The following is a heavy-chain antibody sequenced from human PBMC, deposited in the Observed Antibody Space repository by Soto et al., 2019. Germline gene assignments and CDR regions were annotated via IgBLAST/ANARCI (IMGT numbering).Heavy chain of an antibody. CDR3: ARENVAAGTFDY. V-gene: IGHV4-59*12. CDR2: IYYSGNT. Sequence: PSETLSLTCTVSGGSISSYYWSWIRQPPGKGLEWIGYIYYSGNTNYNPSLKSRVTISVDTSKNQFSLKLSSVTAADTAVYYCARENVAAGTFDYWGQGTLVTVSS. D-gene: IGHD6-13*01. CDR1: GGSISSYY. J-gene: IGHJ4*02.